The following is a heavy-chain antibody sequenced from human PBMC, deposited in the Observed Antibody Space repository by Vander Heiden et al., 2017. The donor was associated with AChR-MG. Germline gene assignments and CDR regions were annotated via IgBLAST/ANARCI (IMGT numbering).Heavy chain of an antibody. CDR1: GGTFSSYA. D-gene: IGHD2-2*01. V-gene: IGHV1-69*06. CDR2: IIPIFGTA. J-gene: IGHJ5*02. CDR3: ARGQGGQLLSGSSNWFDP. Sequence: QVQLVQSGAEVKKPGSSVKVSCKASGGTFSSYAISWVRQAPGQGLEWMGGIIPIFGTANYAQKFQGRVTITADKSTSTAYMELSSLRSEDTAVYYCARGQGGQLLSGSSNWFDPWGQGTLVTVSS.